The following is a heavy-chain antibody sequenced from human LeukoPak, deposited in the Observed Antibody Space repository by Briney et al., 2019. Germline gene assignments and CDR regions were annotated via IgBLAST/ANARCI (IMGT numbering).Heavy chain of an antibody. CDR2: IYHNGDT. V-gene: IGHV4-30-4*08. CDR1: GGSIISGDYY. D-gene: IGHD2-2*02. Sequence: SETLSLTCIVSGGSIISGDYYWSWIRQPPGKGLEWIGYIYHNGDTYYNPSLKSRVSISVDTSKNQFSLKLSSVTAADTAVYYCARAGVVPAAINRAFDIWGPGPVVTVSS. J-gene: IGHJ3*02. CDR3: ARAGVVPAAINRAFDI.